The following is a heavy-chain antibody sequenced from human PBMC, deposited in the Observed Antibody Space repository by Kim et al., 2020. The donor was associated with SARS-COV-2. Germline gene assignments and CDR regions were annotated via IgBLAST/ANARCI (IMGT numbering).Heavy chain of an antibody. CDR3: ARGGIGEGFDP. Sequence: GGSLRLSCAASGFTFSSYDMHWVRQATGKGLEWVSAIGTAGDTYYPGSVKGRFTISRENAKNSLYLQMNSLRAGDTAVYYCARGGIGEGFDPWGQGTLVTVSS. CDR2: IGTAGDT. D-gene: IGHD3-16*01. V-gene: IGHV3-13*01. CDR1: GFTFSSYD. J-gene: IGHJ5*02.